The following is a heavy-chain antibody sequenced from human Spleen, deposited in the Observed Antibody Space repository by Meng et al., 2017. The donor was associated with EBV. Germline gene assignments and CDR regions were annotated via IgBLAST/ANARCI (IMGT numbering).Heavy chain of an antibody. CDR2: IRVYNSKT. CDR3: ARDKYDILTPYYYVQSF. D-gene: IGHD3-9*01. CDR1: GYIFTKDG. V-gene: IGHV1-18*01. J-gene: IGHJ4*02. Sequence: RVRCGAGRKKPGASVKMFFKASGYIFTKDGISWVRQAPGEKLECRGWIRVYNSKTNYAQRLQGRVTMTTDTSTSTDYMELRSLRSDDTAVYYCARDKYDILTPYYYVQSFWGQGTLVTVSS.